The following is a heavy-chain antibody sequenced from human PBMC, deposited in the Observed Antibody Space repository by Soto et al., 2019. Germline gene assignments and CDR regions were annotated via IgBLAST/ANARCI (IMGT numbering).Heavy chain of an antibody. D-gene: IGHD4-17*01. CDR2: INAYSGDR. Sequence: QGALVQSGAEVKKPGASVKVSCKASGYTFPSSTISWLRQAPGQGLEWLGWINAYSGDRKFAQRFQGGVTMTTDTPASTAYLELTSPTTNATAVYYCASANYGDSDYWGQGTLLTVSS. J-gene: IGHJ4*02. V-gene: IGHV1-18*01. CDR1: GYTFPSST. CDR3: ASANYGDSDY.